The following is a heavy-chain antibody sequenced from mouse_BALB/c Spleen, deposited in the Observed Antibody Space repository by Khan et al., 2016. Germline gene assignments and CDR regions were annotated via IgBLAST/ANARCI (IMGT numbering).Heavy chain of an antibody. D-gene: IGHD1-2*01. J-gene: IGHJ4*01. CDR1: GYTFTDYY. V-gene: IGHV1-77*01. Sequence: VQLQESGTELPRPGASVKLSCKASGYTFTDYYLHWVMQRPGQGLEWIGEIFPGSGSTYYNEKFKGKASLTADTSSSTAYMQLSSLTSEDSAVYFCARSYYGYFAMDYWGHGASVTVSS. CDR2: IFPGSGST. CDR3: ARSYYGYFAMDY.